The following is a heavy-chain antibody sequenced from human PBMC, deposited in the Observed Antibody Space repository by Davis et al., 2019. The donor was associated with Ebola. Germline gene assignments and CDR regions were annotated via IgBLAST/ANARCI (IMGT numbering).Heavy chain of an antibody. J-gene: IGHJ5*02. CDR3: AQAWGTGDSCWFDP. Sequence: GESLKISCAASGFTFSSYAMHWVRQAPGKGLEWVAVISYDGSNKYYADSVKGRFTISRDNSKNTVSLHMNSLRVEDTATYHCAQAWGTGDSCWFDPWGQGTLVTVSS. D-gene: IGHD7-27*01. CDR2: ISYDGSNK. CDR1: GFTFSSYA. V-gene: IGHV3-30*14.